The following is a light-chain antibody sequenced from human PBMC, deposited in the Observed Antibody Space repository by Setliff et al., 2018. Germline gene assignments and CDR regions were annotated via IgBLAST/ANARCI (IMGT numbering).Light chain of an antibody. V-gene: IGLV1-51*01. CDR3: GAYDTTLSAVV. CDR1: NSNIEKNY. CDR2: VSD. Sequence: QSALTQPPSVSAAPGQDVTISCSGGNSNIEKNYVSWYQQLPGRAPRLVIYVSDKRPSGVPDRISASKSGTSASLAISGLQTGDEGDYYCGAYDTTLSAVVFGGWTQLTVL. J-gene: IGLJ2*01.